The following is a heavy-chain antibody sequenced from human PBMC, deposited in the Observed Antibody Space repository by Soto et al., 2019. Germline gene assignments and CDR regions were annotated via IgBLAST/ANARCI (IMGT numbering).Heavy chain of an antibody. D-gene: IGHD4-17*01. Sequence: QVQLVESGGGVVQPGRSLRLSCAASGFTFSSYGMHWVRQAPGKGLEWVAVIWYDGSNKYYADSVKGRLTISRDNSKNTLYLQMNSLRAEDTAVYYCARGRATVTPFDYWGQGTLVTVSS. CDR2: IWYDGSNK. CDR3: ARGRATVTPFDY. V-gene: IGHV3-33*01. J-gene: IGHJ4*02. CDR1: GFTFSSYG.